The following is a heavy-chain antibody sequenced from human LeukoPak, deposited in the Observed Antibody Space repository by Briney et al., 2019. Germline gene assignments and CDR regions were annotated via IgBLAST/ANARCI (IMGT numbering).Heavy chain of an antibody. CDR1: GGSFSGYY. CDR2: INHSGST. Sequence: SETLSLTCAVYGGSFSGYYWSWIRQPPGKGLEWIGEINHSGSTNYNPSLKSRVTISVDTSKNQFSLKLSSATAADTAVYYCARGLLGYSYGWPLTYYFDYWGQGTLVTVSS. D-gene: IGHD5-18*01. CDR3: ARGLLGYSYGWPLTYYFDY. V-gene: IGHV4-34*01. J-gene: IGHJ4*02.